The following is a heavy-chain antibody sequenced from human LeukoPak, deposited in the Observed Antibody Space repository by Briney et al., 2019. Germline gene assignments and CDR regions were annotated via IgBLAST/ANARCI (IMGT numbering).Heavy chain of an antibody. CDR1: GYIFTSYG. J-gene: IGHJ4*02. CDR2: ISAHNGNT. D-gene: IGHD3-22*01. CDR3: AREDFYDTSGYYKPKLDH. Sequence: GASVQVSCKASGYIFTSYGISWVRQAPGQGLEWMGWISAHNGNTDYAQKLQGRVTMTTDTSTSTAYMELRSLRSDDTAVYYCAREDFYDTSGYYKPKLDHWGQGTLVTVSS. V-gene: IGHV1-18*01.